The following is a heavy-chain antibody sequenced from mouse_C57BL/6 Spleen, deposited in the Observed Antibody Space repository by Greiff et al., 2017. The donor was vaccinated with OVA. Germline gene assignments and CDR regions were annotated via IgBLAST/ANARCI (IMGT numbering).Heavy chain of an antibody. V-gene: IGHV5-6*01. CDR1: GFTFSSYG. Sequence: EVQGVESGGDLVKPGGSLKLSCAASGFTFSSYGMSWVRQTPDKRLEWVATISSGGSYTYYPDSVKGRFTISRDNAKNTLYLQMSSLKSEDTAMYYCARQGTTVDWYFDVWGTGTTVTVSS. CDR2: ISSGGSYT. CDR3: ARQGTTVDWYFDV. J-gene: IGHJ1*03. D-gene: IGHD1-1*01.